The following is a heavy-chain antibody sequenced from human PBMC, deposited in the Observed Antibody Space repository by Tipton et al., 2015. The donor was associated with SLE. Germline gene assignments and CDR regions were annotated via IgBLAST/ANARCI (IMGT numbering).Heavy chain of an antibody. CDR2: IYHSGST. CDR1: GGSVTSSPCY. CDR3: ARLSNNDRRYFDY. J-gene: IGHJ4*02. D-gene: IGHD3-9*01. Sequence: TLSLTCTVSGGSVTSSPCYWSWIRQPPGKGLEWIGSIYHSGSTYYNPSLKSRVTISVDTSKNQFSLKLSSVTAADTAVYYCARLSNNDRRYFDYWGQGTLVTVSS. V-gene: IGHV4-39*07.